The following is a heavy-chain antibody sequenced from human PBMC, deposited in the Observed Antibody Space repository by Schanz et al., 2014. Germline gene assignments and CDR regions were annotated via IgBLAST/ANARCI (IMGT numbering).Heavy chain of an antibody. CDR1: GFTFSSYG. CDR2: VCYDGSKK. J-gene: IGHJ4*02. V-gene: IGHV3-33*01. Sequence: QVQLVESGGGVVQPGRSLRLSCAASGFTFSSYGMHWVRQVPGKGLEWVAVVCYDGSKKYYADSVKGRFTISRDNSKNTVYLLMNSLRVEDTAVYYCARVVAAAPQGCNNWGRGTLVTVSS. D-gene: IGHD2-15*01. CDR3: ARVVAAAPQGCNN.